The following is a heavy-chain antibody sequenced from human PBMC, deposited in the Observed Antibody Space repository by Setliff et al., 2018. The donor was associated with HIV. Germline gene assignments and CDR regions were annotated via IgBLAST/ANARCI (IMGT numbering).Heavy chain of an antibody. CDR2: INSDGGIS. CDR1: GFTFSNYW. D-gene: IGHD6-13*01. V-gene: IGHV3-74*03. CDR3: VRVAGFSSSWFGY. Sequence: GGSLRLSCAASGFTFSNYWMHWVRQAPGKGLEWVSRINSDGGISEHADAVRGRLTISRDNARNTLYLEMNSLRVEDTAVYYCVRVAGFSSSWFGYWGQGTLVTVSS. J-gene: IGHJ4*02.